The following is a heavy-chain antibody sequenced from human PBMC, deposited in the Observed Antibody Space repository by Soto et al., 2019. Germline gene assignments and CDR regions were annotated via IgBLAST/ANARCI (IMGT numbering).Heavy chain of an antibody. Sequence: SVKVSCKASGGPFSSDAISWVRQAPGQGLEWMGGIIPIFGTANYAQKFQGRVTITAAESTSTAYMELSSLRSEDTAVYYCARSGCSGGSCYYYYYYYGMDVWGQGTTVTVSS. J-gene: IGHJ6*02. CDR3: ARSGCSGGSCYYYYYYYGMDV. CDR1: GGPFSSDA. CDR2: IIPIFGTA. D-gene: IGHD2-15*01. V-gene: IGHV1-69*13.